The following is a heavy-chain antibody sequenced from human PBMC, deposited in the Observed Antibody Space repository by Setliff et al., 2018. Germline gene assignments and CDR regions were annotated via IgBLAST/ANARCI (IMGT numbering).Heavy chain of an antibody. CDR2: IYDSGSS. D-gene: IGHD4-17*01. V-gene: IGHV4-39*07. CDR1: GGSVSNSGFF. J-gene: IGHJ4*02. Sequence: LSLTCTVSGGSVSNSGFFWGWLRQAPGKGLEWIGNIYDSGSSNYNASLKSRLIITRDTSKNQISLKLTSVTAADTAVYYCAGSTVTQVDYWGQGTLVTAPQ. CDR3: AGSTVTQVDY.